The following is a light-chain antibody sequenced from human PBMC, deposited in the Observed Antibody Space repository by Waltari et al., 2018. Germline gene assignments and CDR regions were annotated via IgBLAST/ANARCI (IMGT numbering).Light chain of an antibody. V-gene: IGLV2-14*01. Sequence: QSALTQPASVSGSPGQSITISCTGTSSDVGGYHYVSWYQQHPGKAPKLIIYDVSKRPSGVSNRFSGSKSGNTASLTISGLQAEDEADFYCSSYTSSSTLLFGGGTKLTVL. CDR3: SSYTSSSTLL. J-gene: IGLJ3*02. CDR2: DVS. CDR1: SSDVGGYHY.